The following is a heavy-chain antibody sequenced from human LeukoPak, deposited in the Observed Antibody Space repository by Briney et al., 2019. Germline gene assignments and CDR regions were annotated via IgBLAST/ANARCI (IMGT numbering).Heavy chain of an antibody. Sequence: GGSLRLSCAASGFTFSSYEMNWVRQAPGKGLEWVSYISSSGSTIYYADSVKGRFTISRDNAKNSLYLQMNSLRAENMALYYCAKAAASSSRWTTIDYWGQGTLVTVSS. CDR3: AKAAASSSRWTTIDY. J-gene: IGHJ4*02. CDR2: ISSSGSTI. D-gene: IGHD6-6*01. CDR1: GFTFSSYE. V-gene: IGHV3-48*03.